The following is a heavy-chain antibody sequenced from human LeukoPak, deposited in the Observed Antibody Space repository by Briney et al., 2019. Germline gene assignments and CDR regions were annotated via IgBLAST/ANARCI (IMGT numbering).Heavy chain of an antibody. V-gene: IGHV4-34*01. Sequence: SETLSLTCAVYGGSFSGYYWSWIRQPPGKGLDWIGEINHSGSTNYNPSLKSRVTISVDTSKNQFSLKLSSVTAADTAVYYCARGRIAARHFDYWGQGTLVTVSS. CDR3: ARGRIAARHFDY. J-gene: IGHJ4*02. CDR2: INHSGST. CDR1: GGSFSGYY. D-gene: IGHD6-6*01.